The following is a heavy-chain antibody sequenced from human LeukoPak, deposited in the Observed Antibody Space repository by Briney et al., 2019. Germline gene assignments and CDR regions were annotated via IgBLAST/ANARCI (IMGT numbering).Heavy chain of an antibody. CDR1: GASVSGSPYY. D-gene: IGHD1-26*01. V-gene: IGHV4-39*01. Sequence: KPSETLSLPCTVSGASVSGSPYYWGRIRQPPGKGLEWIGSIYSSGSTYYNASLQSRVTISIETSKNQISLRLNSVTAADTAIYYCAKSGGYGLIDYWGQGTLVTVSS. CDR2: IYSSGST. J-gene: IGHJ4*02. CDR3: AKSGGYGLIDY.